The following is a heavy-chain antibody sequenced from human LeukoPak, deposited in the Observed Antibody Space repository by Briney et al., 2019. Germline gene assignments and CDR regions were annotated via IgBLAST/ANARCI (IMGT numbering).Heavy chain of an antibody. Sequence: GESLKISCKCSGYSFTSYWIGWGRQMPGRGLEWMGIIYPGDSDTRYSPSFQGQVTISADKSISTAYLQWSSLKASDTAMYYCATLGLSSFPPHYGDYDAFDIWGQGTMVTVSS. CDR1: GYSFTSYW. CDR3: ATLGLSSFPPHYGDYDAFDI. CDR2: IYPGDSDT. V-gene: IGHV5-51*01. J-gene: IGHJ3*02. D-gene: IGHD4-17*01.